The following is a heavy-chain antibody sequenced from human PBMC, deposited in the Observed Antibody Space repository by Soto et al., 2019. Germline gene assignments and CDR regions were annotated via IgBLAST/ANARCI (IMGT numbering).Heavy chain of an antibody. V-gene: IGHV4-59*08. CDR3: ASTVFPPSNWFES. J-gene: IGHJ5*01. Sequence: PSGTLSLSCPVFCGSIRGYYWSWIREPPGKGLEWIGYMYNTGSTVYNPSFKSRVTISVDTSKNQFSLKLSSVTAADTAVYFCASTVFPPSNWFESWGQGTLVTVSS. CDR1: CGSIRGYY. CDR2: MYNTGST. D-gene: IGHD2-21*01.